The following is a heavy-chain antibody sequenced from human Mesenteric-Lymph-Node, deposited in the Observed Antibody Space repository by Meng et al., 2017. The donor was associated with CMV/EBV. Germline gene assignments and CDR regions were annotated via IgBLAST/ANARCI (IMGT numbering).Heavy chain of an antibody. Sequence: ASVKVSCKASGYTFTGYYLHWVLQAPGQGLECIGWINPNSGGTKYVQKFQGRVTMTRDTSISTAYMELSSLRSDDTAVYYFARAHYDVLTAYLYWGQGTLVTVSS. J-gene: IGHJ4*02. CDR2: INPNSGGT. CDR1: GYTFTGYY. V-gene: IGHV1-2*02. CDR3: ARAHYDVLTAYLY. D-gene: IGHD3-9*01.